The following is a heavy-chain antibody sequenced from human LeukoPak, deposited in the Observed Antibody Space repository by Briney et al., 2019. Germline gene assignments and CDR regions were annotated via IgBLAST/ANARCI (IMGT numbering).Heavy chain of an antibody. D-gene: IGHD2-2*01. CDR3: RSFIVVVPAALDAFDI. CDR2: IKQDGSEK. V-gene: IGHV3-7*01. J-gene: IGHJ3*02. CDR1: GFAFSSYA. Sequence: QSGGSLRLSCAASGFAFSSYAMSWVRQAPGKGLEWVANIKQDGSEKYYVDSVKGRFTISRDNAKNSLYLQMNSLRAEDTAVYYCRSFIVVVPAALDAFDIWGQGTMVTVSS.